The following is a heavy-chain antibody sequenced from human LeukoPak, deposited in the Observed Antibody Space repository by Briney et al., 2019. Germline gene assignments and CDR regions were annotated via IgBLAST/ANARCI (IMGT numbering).Heavy chain of an antibody. V-gene: IGHV1-2*02. CDR3: ARTCGGDCYILDS. D-gene: IGHD2-21*02. Sequence: VASERVSCKASGYTFSAYYMYWVREAPGQGLEWVGWINPYTGDTKYAQNFQGRVTMTRDTSISTVYMEVSRLRSDDTAVYYCARTCGGDCYILDSWGQGTLVTASS. CDR2: INPYTGDT. J-gene: IGHJ4*02. CDR1: GYTFSAYY.